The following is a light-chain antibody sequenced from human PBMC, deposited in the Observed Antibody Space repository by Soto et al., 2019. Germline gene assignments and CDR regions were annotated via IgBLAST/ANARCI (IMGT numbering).Light chain of an antibody. V-gene: IGLV1-44*01. CDR2: SND. Sequence: QLVLTQPPSASGTPGQRVTISCSGSSSNIGSNTVNWYQQLPGTAPKLLIYSNDQRPSGVPDRFSGSKSGTSASLAISGLQSEDEAHYYCATWDDSLNGLVLFGGGTKVTVL. J-gene: IGLJ2*01. CDR1: SSNIGSNT. CDR3: ATWDDSLNGLVL.